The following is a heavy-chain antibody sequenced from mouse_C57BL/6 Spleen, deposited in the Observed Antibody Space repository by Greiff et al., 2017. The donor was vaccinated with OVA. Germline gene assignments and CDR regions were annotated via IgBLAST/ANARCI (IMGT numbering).Heavy chain of an antibody. CDR1: GYSITSGYY. CDR3: ARGDYGFAY. J-gene: IGHJ3*01. CDR2: ISYDGSN. Sequence: EVKLMESGPGLVKPSQSLSLTCSVTGYSITSGYYWNWIRQFPGNKLEWMGYISYDGSNNYNPSLKNRISITRDTSKNQFFLKWNSVTTEDTATYYCARGDYGFAYWGQGTLVTVSA. D-gene: IGHD2-4*01. V-gene: IGHV3-6*01.